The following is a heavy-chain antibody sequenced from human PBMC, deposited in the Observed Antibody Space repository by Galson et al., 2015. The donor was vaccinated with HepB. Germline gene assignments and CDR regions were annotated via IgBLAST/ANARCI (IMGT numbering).Heavy chain of an antibody. CDR3: AREFGAAAGPDYYFDY. V-gene: IGHV3-30*04. J-gene: IGHJ4*02. D-gene: IGHD6-13*01. CDR2: ISYDGSNK. CDR1: GFTFSSYA. Sequence: SLRLSCAASGFTFSSYAMHWVRQAPGKGLEWVAVISYDGSNKYYADSVKGRFTISRDNSKNTLYLQMNSLRAEDTAVYYCAREFGAAAGPDYYFDYWGQGTLVTVSS.